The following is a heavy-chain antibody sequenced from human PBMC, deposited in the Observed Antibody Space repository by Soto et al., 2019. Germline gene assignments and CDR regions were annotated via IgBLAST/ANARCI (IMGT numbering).Heavy chain of an antibody. CDR1: GFTFSSYG. CDR3: AKTYRPVVVAATPVFGPQFDT. V-gene: IGHV3-30*18. D-gene: IGHD2-15*01. CDR2: ISYDGSNK. J-gene: IGHJ5*02. Sequence: QPGGSLRLSCAASGFTFSSYGMHWVRQAPGKGLEWVAVISYDGSNKYYADSVKGRFTISRDNSKNTLYLQMNSLRAEDTAVYYCAKTYRPVVVAATPVFGPQFDTRGQGTLVTVSS.